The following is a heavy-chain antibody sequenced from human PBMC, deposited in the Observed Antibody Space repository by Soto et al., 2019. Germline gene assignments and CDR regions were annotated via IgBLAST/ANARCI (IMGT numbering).Heavy chain of an antibody. V-gene: IGHV3-74*01. CDR1: GFSSSTYW. CDR3: VREFRSGVLPIDL. Sequence: EVQLVESGGDLVQPGGSLRLACAASGFSSSTYWMHWVRQAPGKGLMWVSRINPDGTSTNYADSVKGRFTISRDNAQNTLYLQMNSLRDEDTAMYYCVREFRSGVLPIDLWGRGTLVTVSS. CDR2: INPDGTST. J-gene: IGHJ2*01. D-gene: IGHD3-22*01.